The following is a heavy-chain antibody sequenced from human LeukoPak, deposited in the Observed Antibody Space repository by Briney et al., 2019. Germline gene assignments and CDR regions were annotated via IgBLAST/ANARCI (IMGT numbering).Heavy chain of an antibody. Sequence: PGGSLRLSCAASGFTFSSYGMHWVRQAPGKGLEWVAFIRYDGSNKYYADSVKGRFTISRDNSKNTLYLHVNSLRPEDTAVYYCAKDVLAYHYDSSGTDHWGQGTLVTVSS. CDR1: GFTFSSYG. CDR3: AKDVLAYHYDSSGTDH. D-gene: IGHD3-22*01. J-gene: IGHJ4*02. CDR2: IRYDGSNK. V-gene: IGHV3-30*02.